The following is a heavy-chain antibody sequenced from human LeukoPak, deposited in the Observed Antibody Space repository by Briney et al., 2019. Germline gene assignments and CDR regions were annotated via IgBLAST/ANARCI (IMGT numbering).Heavy chain of an antibody. CDR3: ARGKTGSYNPSFDC. V-gene: IGHV4-34*01. CDR1: GGSFSGYY. CDR2: INHSGST. J-gene: IGHJ4*02. Sequence: SETLSLTCAVYGGSFSGYYWSWIRQPPGKGLEWIGEINHSGSTNYNPSLKSRVTISVDTSKNQFSLKLSSVTAADTAVYYCARGKTGSYNPSFDCWGQGTLVTVSS. D-gene: IGHD1-26*01.